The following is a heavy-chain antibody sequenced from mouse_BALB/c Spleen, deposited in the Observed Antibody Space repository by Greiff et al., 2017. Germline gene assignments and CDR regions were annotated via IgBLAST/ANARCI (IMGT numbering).Heavy chain of an antibody. CDR3: ARGDRYEDDAMDY. Sequence: EVQGVESGGGLVKPGGSLKLSCAASGFTFSSYAMSWVRQTPEKRLEWVASISSGGSTYYPDSVKGRFTISRDNARNILYLQMSSLRSEDTAMYYCARGDRYEDDAMDYWGQGTSVTVSS. CDR1: GFTFSSYA. V-gene: IGHV5-6-5*01. D-gene: IGHD2-14*01. CDR2: ISSGGST. J-gene: IGHJ4*01.